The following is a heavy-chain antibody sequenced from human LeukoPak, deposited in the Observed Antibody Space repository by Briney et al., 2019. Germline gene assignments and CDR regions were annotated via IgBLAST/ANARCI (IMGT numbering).Heavy chain of an antibody. J-gene: IGHJ4*02. D-gene: IGHD2-2*01. Sequence: GGSLRLSCAASGFTFSGYAMHWVRQAPGKGLEWVAVISYDGSNKYYADSVKGRFTISRDNSKNTLYLQMNSLRAEDTAVYYCAKEGMGTIVVVPAAKYYFDYWGQGTLVTVSS. V-gene: IGHV3-30-3*01. CDR1: GFTFSGYA. CDR3: AKEGMGTIVVVPAAKYYFDY. CDR2: ISYDGSNK.